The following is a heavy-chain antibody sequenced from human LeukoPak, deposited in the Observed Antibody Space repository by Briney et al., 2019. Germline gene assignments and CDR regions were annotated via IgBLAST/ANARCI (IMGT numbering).Heavy chain of an antibody. Sequence: GGSLRLSCAASGFTFSSYAMSWVRQAPGKGLEWVSAISGSGGSTYYADSVKGRFTISRDNAKNTLYLQMDGLRAEDTGVYYCARSNQADDYWGQGTLVTVSS. D-gene: IGHD1-14*01. CDR1: GFTFSSYA. CDR3: ARSNQADDY. V-gene: IGHV3-23*01. J-gene: IGHJ4*02. CDR2: ISGSGGST.